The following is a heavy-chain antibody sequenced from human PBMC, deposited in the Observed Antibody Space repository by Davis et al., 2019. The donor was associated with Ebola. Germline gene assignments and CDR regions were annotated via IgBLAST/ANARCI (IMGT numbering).Heavy chain of an antibody. CDR2: ITSSGNTI. D-gene: IGHD7-27*01. Sequence: GESLKISCAASGFTFSSYEMNWVRQAPGKGLEWVSYITSSGNTIYYPDSVKGRFTISRDNAKNSLYLQMNSLRAEDTAVYYCARAWGLNYYYGMDVWGQGTTVTVSS. CDR1: GFTFSSYE. J-gene: IGHJ6*02. V-gene: IGHV3-48*03. CDR3: ARAWGLNYYYGMDV.